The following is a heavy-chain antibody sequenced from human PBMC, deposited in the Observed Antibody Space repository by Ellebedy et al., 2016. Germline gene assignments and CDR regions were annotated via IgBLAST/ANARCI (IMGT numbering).Heavy chain of an antibody. CDR2: IIPIFGTA. V-gene: IGHV1-69*06. Sequence: SVKVSXKASGGTFSSYAISWVRQAPGQGLEWMGGIIPIFGTANYAQKFQGRVTITADKSTSTAYMELSSLRSEDTAVYYCATTSCCSSSSFPFDYWGQGTLVTVSS. J-gene: IGHJ4*02. CDR3: ATTSCCSSSSFPFDY. CDR1: GGTFSSYA. D-gene: IGHD2-2*01.